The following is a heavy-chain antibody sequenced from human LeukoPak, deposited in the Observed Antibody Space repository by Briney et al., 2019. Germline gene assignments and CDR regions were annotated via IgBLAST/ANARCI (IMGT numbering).Heavy chain of an antibody. CDR2: ISGSVGST. Sequence: GGSLRPSCAASGFTPSSCAMRWVRQAPGKGLEWVSAISGSVGSTSHANSVTGRFTLSRDNSKNTLYLQMNSLRAEDTAVYYCAKAPPNFGVVYFDYWGQGTLVTVSS. CDR3: AKAPPNFGVVYFDY. J-gene: IGHJ4*02. D-gene: IGHD3-3*01. V-gene: IGHV3-23*01. CDR1: GFTPSSCA.